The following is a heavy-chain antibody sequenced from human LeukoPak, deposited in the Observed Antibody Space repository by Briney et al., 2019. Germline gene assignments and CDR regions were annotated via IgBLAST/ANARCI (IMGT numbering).Heavy chain of an antibody. CDR3: ARSGYAFDY. J-gene: IGHJ4*02. Sequence: GGSLRLSCAASGFTFSSYGMHWVRQAPGKGLEWVAVISYDGSNKYYADSVKGRFTISRDNAKNSLYLQMNSLRAEDTAVYYCARSGYAFDYWGQGALVTVSS. CDR1: GFTFSSYG. D-gene: IGHD5-12*01. V-gene: IGHV3-30*03. CDR2: ISYDGSNK.